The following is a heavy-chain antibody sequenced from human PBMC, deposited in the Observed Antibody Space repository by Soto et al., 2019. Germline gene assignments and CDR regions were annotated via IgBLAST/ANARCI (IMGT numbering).Heavy chain of an antibody. D-gene: IGHD2-15*01. V-gene: IGHV1-69*04. CDR2: IIPILGIA. J-gene: IGHJ3*02. CDR1: GGTFSSYT. Sequence: ASVKVACKASGGTFSSYTISWVRQAPGQGLEWMGRIIPILGIANYAQTFQGRVTITADKSTSTAYMELNSLRAEDTAVYYCARDGGRSSSWMGNARLRAFDIWGQGTMVTVSS. CDR3: ARDGGRSSSWMGNARLRAFDI.